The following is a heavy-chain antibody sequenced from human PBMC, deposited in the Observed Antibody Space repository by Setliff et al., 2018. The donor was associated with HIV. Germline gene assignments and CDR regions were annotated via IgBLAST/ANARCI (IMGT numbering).Heavy chain of an antibody. Sequence: PGGSLRLSCAASGFTLSSYWMHWVRQVPGKGLEWVSRIKTDGSYTNYADSVKGRFTISRDNAKNTVYLQMNSLRAEDTAVYYCARDLGLREVVGATLGWFDPWGQGTLGTVSS. CDR1: GFTLSSYW. CDR3: ARDLGLREVVGATLGWFDP. D-gene: IGHD1-26*01. CDR2: IKTDGSYT. V-gene: IGHV3-74*01. J-gene: IGHJ5*02.